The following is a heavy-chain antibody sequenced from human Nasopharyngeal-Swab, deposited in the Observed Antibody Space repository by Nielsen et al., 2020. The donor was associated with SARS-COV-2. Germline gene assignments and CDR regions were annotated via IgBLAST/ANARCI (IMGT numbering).Heavy chain of an antibody. V-gene: IGHV5-10-1*01. Sequence: GESLKISCKGSGYSFTSYWISWVRQMPGKGPEWMGRIDPSDSYTNYSPSFQGHVTISADKSISTAYLQWSSLKASDTAMYYCAIHIVVVTATRPGGNTQSYYYGMDVWGQGTTVTVSS. CDR1: GYSFTSYW. D-gene: IGHD2-21*02. CDR2: IDPSDSYT. J-gene: IGHJ6*02. CDR3: AIHIVVVTATRPGGNTQSYYYGMDV.